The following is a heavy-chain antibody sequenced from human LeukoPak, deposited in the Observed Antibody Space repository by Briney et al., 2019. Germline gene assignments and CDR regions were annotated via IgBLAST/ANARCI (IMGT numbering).Heavy chain of an antibody. CDR3: ARGPGIAAAGI. V-gene: IGHV4-34*01. CDR2: INHSGSI. Sequence: PSETLSLTCAVYGGSFSGYYWSWIRQPPGKGLEWIGEINHSGSINYNPSLKSRVTISVDTSKNQFSLKLSSVTAAGTAVYYCARGPGIAAAGIWGQGTMVTVSS. J-gene: IGHJ3*02. CDR1: GGSFSGYY. D-gene: IGHD6-13*01.